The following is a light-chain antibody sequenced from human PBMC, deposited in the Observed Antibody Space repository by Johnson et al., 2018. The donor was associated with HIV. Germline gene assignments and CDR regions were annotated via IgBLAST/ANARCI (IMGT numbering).Light chain of an antibody. Sequence: QSVLTQPPSVSAAPGQKVTISCSGSSSNIGNNYVSWYQQLPGTAPKLLIYENNKRPSGIPDRFSGSKSGTSATLGITGLQTGDEADYYCGTWDSSRSASVFGPGTKFTVL. CDR3: GTWDSSRSASV. J-gene: IGLJ1*01. V-gene: IGLV1-51*02. CDR2: ENN. CDR1: SSNIGNNY.